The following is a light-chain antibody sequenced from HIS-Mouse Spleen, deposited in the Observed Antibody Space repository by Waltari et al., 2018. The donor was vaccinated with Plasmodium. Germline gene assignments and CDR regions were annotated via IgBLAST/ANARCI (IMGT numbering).Light chain of an antibody. CDR3: QAWDSSTGV. V-gene: IGLV3-1*01. CDR2: QDS. J-gene: IGLJ2*01. Sequence: SYELTQPPSVSVSPGQTASIPCSGDKLGGKYACWYQQKPGQSPVLVIHQDSKLPSGILVRFSGSSAGKTATLIIGSTQAMDEADYYCQAWDSSTGVFGGGTKLTVL. CDR1: KLGGKY.